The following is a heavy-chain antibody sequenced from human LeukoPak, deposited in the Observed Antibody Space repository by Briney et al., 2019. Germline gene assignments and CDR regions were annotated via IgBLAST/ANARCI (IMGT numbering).Heavy chain of an antibody. CDR1: GYTFTSYG. Sequence: ASVKVSCKASGYTFTSYGISWVRQAPGQGLEWMGWINAGNGNTKYSQKFQGRVTITRDTSASTAYMELSSLRSEDTAVYYCAREVLRFLENWFDPWGQGTLVTVSS. J-gene: IGHJ5*02. CDR3: AREVLRFLENWFDP. V-gene: IGHV1-3*01. CDR2: INAGNGNT. D-gene: IGHD3-3*01.